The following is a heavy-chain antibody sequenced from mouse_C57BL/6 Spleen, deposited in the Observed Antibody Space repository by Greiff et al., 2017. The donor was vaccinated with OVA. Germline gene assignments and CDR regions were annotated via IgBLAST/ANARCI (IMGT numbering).Heavy chain of an antibody. D-gene: IGHD1-1*01. V-gene: IGHV1-82*01. CDR3: ARGLLRYPYAMDY. CDR1: GYAFSSSW. CDR2: IYPGDGDT. J-gene: IGHJ4*01. Sequence: QVQLKESGPELVKPGASVKIPCKASGYAFSSSWMNWVKQRPGKGLEWIGRIYPGDGDTNYNGKFKGKATLTADKSSSTAYMQLSSLTSEDSAVYFCARGLLRYPYAMDYWGQGTSVTVSS.